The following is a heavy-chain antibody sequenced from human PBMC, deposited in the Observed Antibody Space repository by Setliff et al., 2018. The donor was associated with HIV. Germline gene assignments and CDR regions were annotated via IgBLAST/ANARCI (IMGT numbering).Heavy chain of an antibody. CDR3: ARVGDFFDSSDYFFYMDV. V-gene: IGHV4-61*09. D-gene: IGHD3-22*01. J-gene: IGHJ6*04. CDR2: IYTSGGT. Sequence: SETLSLTCTVSGGSISSGSYYWSWIRQPAGKGLEWIGHIYTSGGTNYNPSLKSRVTISVDTSKNQFSLKLSSVTAADTAMYYCARVGDFFDSSDYFFYMDVWGKGTTVTVSS. CDR1: GGSISSGSYY.